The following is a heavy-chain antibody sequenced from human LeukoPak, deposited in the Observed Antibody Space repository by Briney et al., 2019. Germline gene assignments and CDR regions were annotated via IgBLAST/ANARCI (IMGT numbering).Heavy chain of an antibody. D-gene: IGHD3-16*01. CDR2: INNSGST. V-gene: IGHV4-34*01. J-gene: IGHJ4*02. Sequence: PSKPLSLACAVHGASFSDYTWSWIRQSPEKGREWIGEINNSGSTSYNPSLNSRVIMSVDRSKNQFSLRLNSVTAADTAVYYCARGRYGPRLGNWGQGTLVTVSS. CDR1: GASFSDYT. CDR3: ARGRYGPRLGN.